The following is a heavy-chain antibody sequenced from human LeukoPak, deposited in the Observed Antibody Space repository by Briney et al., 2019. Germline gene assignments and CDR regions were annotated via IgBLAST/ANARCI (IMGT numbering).Heavy chain of an antibody. D-gene: IGHD2-2*01. Sequence: ASVKVSCKASGYTFTGDYMHWVRQAPGQGLEWMGWINPNSGGTNYAQKFQGRVTMTRDTSISTAYMELSRLRSGDTAVYYCARDQAVVVPAASDYWGQGTLVTVSS. J-gene: IGHJ4*02. CDR3: ARDQAVVVPAASDY. CDR2: INPNSGGT. CDR1: GYTFTGDY. V-gene: IGHV1-2*02.